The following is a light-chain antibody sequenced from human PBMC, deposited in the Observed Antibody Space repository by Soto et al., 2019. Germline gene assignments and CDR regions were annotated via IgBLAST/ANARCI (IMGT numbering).Light chain of an antibody. CDR2: DNN. CDR3: QSYDSSLSRRV. J-gene: IGLJ2*01. CDR1: SSNIGAVYD. V-gene: IGLV1-40*01. Sequence: QSMLTQPPSVSGAPGQKVTISCTGNSSNIGAVYDVHWYQQLPGTAPKLLIYDNNNRPSGVPDRFSGSKSGTSASLAITGLQAEDEADYYCQSYDSSLSRRVFGGGTKLTVL.